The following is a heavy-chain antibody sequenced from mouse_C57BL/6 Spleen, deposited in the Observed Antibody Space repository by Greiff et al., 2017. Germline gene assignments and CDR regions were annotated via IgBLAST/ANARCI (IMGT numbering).Heavy chain of an antibody. D-gene: IGHD1-1*01. CDR2: IDPETGGT. J-gene: IGHJ3*01. Sequence: VQLQQSGAELVRPGASVTLSCKASGYTFTDYEMHWVKQTPVHGLEWIGAIDPETGGTAYNQKFKGKAILTADKSSSTAYMELRSLTSEDSAVYYGTRSHYYGSSYLPFAYWGQGTLVTVSA. CDR1: GYTFTDYE. V-gene: IGHV1-15*01. CDR3: TRSHYYGSSYLPFAY.